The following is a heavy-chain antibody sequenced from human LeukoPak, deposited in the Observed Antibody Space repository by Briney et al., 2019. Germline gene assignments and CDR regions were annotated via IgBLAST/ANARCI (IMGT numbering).Heavy chain of an antibody. CDR1: GFVLSSFA. V-gene: IGHV3-15*01. CDR3: TTIPYGYNRR. D-gene: IGHD5-24*01. CDR2: IKSKTDGGTT. J-gene: IGHJ4*02. Sequence: PGGSLRLSCTASGFVLSSFAMSWVRQAPGKGLEWVGRIKSKTDGGTTDYAAPVKGRFTISRDDSKNTLYLQMNSLKTEDTAVYYCTTIPYGYNRRWGQGTLVTVSS.